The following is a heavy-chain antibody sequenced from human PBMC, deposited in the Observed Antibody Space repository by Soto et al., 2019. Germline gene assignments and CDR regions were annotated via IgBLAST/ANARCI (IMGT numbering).Heavy chain of an antibody. J-gene: IGHJ5*02. CDR3: ANPVEYYVSSGYFYCFDT. CDR1: GYTLTELS. Sequence: ASVKVSCKVSGYTLTELSMHWVRQAPGKGLEWMGGFDTEDGETIYAQKFQGRVTMTEDTSTDTAYMELSILRSEDTAVYYCANPVEYYVSSGYFYCFDTWGQGTLVTVSS. V-gene: IGHV1-24*01. D-gene: IGHD3-22*01. CDR2: FDTEDGET.